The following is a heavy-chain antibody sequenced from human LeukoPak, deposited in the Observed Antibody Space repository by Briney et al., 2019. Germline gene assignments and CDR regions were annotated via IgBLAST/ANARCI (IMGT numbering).Heavy chain of an antibody. CDR2: IIPIFGTT. J-gene: IGHJ4*02. D-gene: IGHD3-22*01. Sequence: ASVKVSCKASGGTFSSYAISWVRQAPGQGLEWMGGIIPIFGTTNYAQKFQGRVTITADESTSTAYMELSSLRSEDTAVHYCATLDYYDSSAYYSDYWGQGTLVTVSS. V-gene: IGHV1-69*13. CDR1: GGTFSSYA. CDR3: ATLDYYDSSAYYSDY.